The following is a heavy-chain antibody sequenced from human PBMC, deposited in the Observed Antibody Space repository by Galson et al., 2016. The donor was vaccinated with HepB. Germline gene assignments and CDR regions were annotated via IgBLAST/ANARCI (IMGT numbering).Heavy chain of an antibody. J-gene: IGHJ3*02. Sequence: SLRLSCAASGFTMTTYVIHWLRQAPGKGLEWVAVMSYTGSDKYYTASVKGRFTISRDNSKGTLYLQMKSPRTDDTALYYCARDAGWSDALDIWGQGTMVTVSS. CDR1: GFTMTTYV. CDR3: ARDAGWSDALDI. D-gene: IGHD6-19*01. V-gene: IGHV3-30-3*01. CDR2: MSYTGSDK.